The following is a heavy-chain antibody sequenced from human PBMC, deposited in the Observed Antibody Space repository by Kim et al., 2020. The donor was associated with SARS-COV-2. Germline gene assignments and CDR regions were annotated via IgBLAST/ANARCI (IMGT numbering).Heavy chain of an antibody. D-gene: IGHD6-13*01. J-gene: IGHJ3*02. CDR1: GGTFSSYA. CDR3: ARESGRSASSWGRNNAFDI. Sequence: SVKVSCKASGGTFSSYAISWVRQAPGQGLEWMGGIIPIFGTANYAQKFQGRVTITADESTSTAYMELSSLRSEDTAVYYCARESGRSASSWGRNNAFDIWGQGTMVTVSS. V-gene: IGHV1-69*13. CDR2: IIPIFGTA.